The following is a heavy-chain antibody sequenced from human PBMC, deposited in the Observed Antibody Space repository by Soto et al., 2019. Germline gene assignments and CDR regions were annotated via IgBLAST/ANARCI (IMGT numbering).Heavy chain of an antibody. Sequence: EVQLVEAGGGLVQPGGSLRLSCAASGFTVSSNYMTWVRQAPGKGLEWVSLIQSGGRTYYAGSVKGRFTISRDNSKNTLFLQMNSLRVEDTAVDYCASDDVHCSGGRCYGVPMDVWGKWNTVTVSS. J-gene: IGHJ6*03. CDR2: IQSGGRT. D-gene: IGHD2-15*01. V-gene: IGHV3-66*01. CDR1: GFTVSSNY. CDR3: ASDDVHCSGGRCYGVPMDV.